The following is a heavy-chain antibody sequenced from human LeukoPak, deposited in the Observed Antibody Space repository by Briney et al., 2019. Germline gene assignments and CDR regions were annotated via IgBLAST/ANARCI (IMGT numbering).Heavy chain of an antibody. V-gene: IGHV1-46*01. CDR1: GYTFTNYY. CDR3: ARATWYGGNPSGAFDI. CDR2: INPSGGST. J-gene: IGHJ3*02. Sequence: ASVKVSCKASGYTFTNYYLHWVRQAPGQGLEWMGIINPSGGSTSYAQKFQDRVTMTRDTSTSTVYMELNSLRSGDTAVYYCARATWYGGNPSGAFDIWGQGTMVTVSS. D-gene: IGHD4-23*01.